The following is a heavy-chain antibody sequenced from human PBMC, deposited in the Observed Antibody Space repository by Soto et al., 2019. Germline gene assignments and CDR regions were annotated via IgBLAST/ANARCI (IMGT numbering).Heavy chain of an antibody. J-gene: IGHJ5*02. CDR3: ARDVSTTRYVPNWFDP. D-gene: IGHD3-16*02. Sequence: EVQLLESGGGLVQPGGSLRLSCAASGFTFSSYAMSWVRQAPGKGLEWVSAISGSGGSTYYADSVKGRFTISRDNSKNTLYLHRNILRVEDTAVYYCARDVSTTRYVPNWFDPWGQGTLVTVSS. CDR2: ISGSGGST. V-gene: IGHV3-23*01. CDR1: GFTFSSYA.